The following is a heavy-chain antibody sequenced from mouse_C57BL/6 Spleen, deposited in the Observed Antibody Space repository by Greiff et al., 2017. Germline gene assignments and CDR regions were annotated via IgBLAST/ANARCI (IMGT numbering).Heavy chain of an antibody. CDR1: GFTIKNTY. CDR2: IDPANGNT. CDR3: AGDYGSSDGRYFDV. D-gene: IGHD1-1*01. Sequence: VQLQQSVAELVRPGASVKLSCTASGFTIKNTYMHWVKQRPEQGLEWIGRIDPANGNTKYAQKFQGKATIPADTSSNTAYLQLSSLTSEDPAIYYCAGDYGSSDGRYFDVWGTGTTVTVSS. V-gene: IGHV14-3*01. J-gene: IGHJ1*03.